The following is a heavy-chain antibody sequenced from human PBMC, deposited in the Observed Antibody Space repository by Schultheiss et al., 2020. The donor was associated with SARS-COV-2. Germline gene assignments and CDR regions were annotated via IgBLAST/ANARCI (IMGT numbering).Heavy chain of an antibody. V-gene: IGHV4-34*01. CDR1: GGSFSDYY. Sequence: SETLSLTCAVYGGSFSDYYWSWIRQPPGKVLEWIGEINHGGSTNYNPSLKSRVTISVDTSKNQFSLKLSSVTAADTAVYYCARGDGYYDSSGYYPPWFDPWGQGTLVTVSS. CDR3: ARGDGYYDSSGYYPPWFDP. CDR2: INHGGST. D-gene: IGHD3-22*01. J-gene: IGHJ5*02.